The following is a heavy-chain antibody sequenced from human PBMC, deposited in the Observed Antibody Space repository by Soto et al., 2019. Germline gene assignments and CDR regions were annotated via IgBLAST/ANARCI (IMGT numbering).Heavy chain of an antibody. Sequence: QLQLQDSGPGLVKPSETLSLTCTVSGGSISSSSYYLGWIRQPPGKGLDWIGSIYYSGSTYYNPSFKMRVFISVHTSQNQSPPKRIAAPPAGTAVYSCARRDSILPYRYSRPGPLGTVAS. CDR3: ARRDSILPYRY. CDR2: IYYSGST. CDR1: GGSISSSSYY. V-gene: IGHV4-39*01. J-gene: IGHJ4*02. D-gene: IGHD3-16*02.